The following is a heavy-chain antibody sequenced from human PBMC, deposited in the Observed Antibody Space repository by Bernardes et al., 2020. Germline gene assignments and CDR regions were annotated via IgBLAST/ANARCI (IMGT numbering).Heavy chain of an antibody. D-gene: IGHD3-16*02. CDR2: IYYSGST. J-gene: IGHJ3*02. CDR3: ARDRTSIMITFGGVIPGAFDI. Sequence: SNTLQVICTFSGGSISSYYWSWMQKRPGKGLEWIGYIYYSGSTNYNPSLKSRVTISVDTSKNQFSLKLSSVTAADTAVYYCARDRTSIMITFGGVIPGAFDIWGQGTMVTVSS. V-gene: IGHV4-59*01. CDR1: GGSISSYY.